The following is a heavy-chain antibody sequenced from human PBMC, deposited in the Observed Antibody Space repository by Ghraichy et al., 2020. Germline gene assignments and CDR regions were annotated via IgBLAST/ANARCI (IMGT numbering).Heavy chain of an antibody. J-gene: IGHJ4*02. CDR1: GGSISSSDW. V-gene: IGHV4-4*02. D-gene: IGHD3-22*01. CDR2: IYHSGST. Sequence: SETLSLTCAVSGGSISSSDWWSWVRQPPGKGLEWIGEIYHSGSTNYNPFLKSRVTISVDKSKNQFSLKLSSVTAADTAVYYCARQSYSSYYYIDSWGQGTLVAVSS. CDR3: ARQSYSSYYYIDS.